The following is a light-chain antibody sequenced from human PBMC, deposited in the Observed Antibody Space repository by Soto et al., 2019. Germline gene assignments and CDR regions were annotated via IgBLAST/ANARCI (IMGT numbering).Light chain of an antibody. Sequence: DIQMTQSPSSLSAFVGDRVTITCRTSQYISTFLNWYQQKPGKAPNLLISTASSLQSGVPSRFSGSGSGTDFTLIISSLQPEDFATYYCQQSYSPPRTFGQGTKVEIK. J-gene: IGKJ1*01. CDR2: TAS. V-gene: IGKV1-39*01. CDR1: QYISTF. CDR3: QQSYSPPRT.